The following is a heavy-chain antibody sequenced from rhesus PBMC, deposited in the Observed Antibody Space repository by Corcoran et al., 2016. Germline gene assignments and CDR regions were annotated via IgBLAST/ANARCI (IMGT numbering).Heavy chain of an antibody. CDR2: VDPEDGEA. CDR3: ATLEDVVVSATPDY. V-gene: IGHV1-111*01. J-gene: IGHJ4*01. D-gene: IGHD2-8*01. CDR1: GYTFTDYY. Sequence: EVQLVQSGAEVKKPGAAVKISCKAAGYTFTDYYLPWVRQAPGKGLEWMGRVDPEDGEADYAQKFQDRVTITRDTSTDTAYMELSSLRSEDTAVYYCATLEDVVVSATPDYWGQGVLVTVSS.